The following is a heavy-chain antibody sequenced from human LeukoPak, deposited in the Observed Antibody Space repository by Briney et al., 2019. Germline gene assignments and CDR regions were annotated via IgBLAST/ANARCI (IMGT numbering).Heavy chain of an antibody. CDR2: INPNSGGT. J-gene: IGHJ5*02. V-gene: IGHV1-2*04. CDR1: GYTFTGCY. Sequence: ASVKVSCKASGYTFTGCYMHWVRQAPGQGLEWMGWINPNSGGTNYAQKFQGWVTMTRDTSISTAYMELSRLRSDDTAVYYCARDGSGGDYGGNSPITSSWFDPWGQGTLVTVSS. CDR3: ARDGSGGDYGGNSPITSSWFDP. D-gene: IGHD4-23*01.